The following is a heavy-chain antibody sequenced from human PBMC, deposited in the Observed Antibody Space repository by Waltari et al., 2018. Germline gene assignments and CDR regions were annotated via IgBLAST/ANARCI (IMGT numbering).Heavy chain of an antibody. J-gene: IGHJ3*02. CDR1: TFTFSNYA. Sequence: EVQVLESGGLLVQPGGSLRLSCAASTFTFSNYAMTWVRQAPGKGVWYIASISGGGGVKVYANSVKGRFTISRDNSKSTLYLKMNSLRGEDTATYYCAKDPNGDYIGAFDTWGQGTMVTVSP. CDR2: ISGGGGVK. D-gene: IGHD2-8*01. V-gene: IGHV3-23*01. CDR3: AKDPNGDYIGAFDT.